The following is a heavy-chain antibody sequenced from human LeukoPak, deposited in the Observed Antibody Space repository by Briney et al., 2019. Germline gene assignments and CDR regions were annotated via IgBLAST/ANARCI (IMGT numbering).Heavy chain of an antibody. J-gene: IGHJ6*03. CDR2: INNNGDKT. CDR3: ARSGRDDTDYYSYMNV. CDR1: GFNFSSYS. Sequence: GGSLRLSCAAFGFNFSSYSMHWVRQTPGKGLECVSGINNNGDKTYYANSVKGRFTISRDNSKNTLYLQMGSLRVEDMAVYYCARSGRDDTDYYSYMNVWGRGTTVTVSS. D-gene: IGHD1-1*01. V-gene: IGHV3-64*01.